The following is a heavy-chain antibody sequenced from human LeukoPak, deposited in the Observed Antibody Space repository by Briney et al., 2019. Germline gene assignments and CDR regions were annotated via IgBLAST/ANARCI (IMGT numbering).Heavy chain of an antibody. J-gene: IGHJ4*02. Sequence: SETLSLTCTVSGGSISSYYWSWIRQPPGKGLEWIGEINHSGSTNYNPSLKSRVTISVDTSENQFSLKLSSVTAADTAVYYCARRPMGFSPVFDYWGQGTLVTVSS. D-gene: IGHD1-26*01. V-gene: IGHV4-34*01. CDR2: INHSGST. CDR3: ARRPMGFSPVFDY. CDR1: GGSISSYY.